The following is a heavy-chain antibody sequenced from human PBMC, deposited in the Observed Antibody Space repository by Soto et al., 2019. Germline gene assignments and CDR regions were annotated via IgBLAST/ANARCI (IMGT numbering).Heavy chain of an antibody. CDR1: GGSISSYY. Sequence: ASETLSLTCTVSGGSISSYYWSWIRQPPGKGLEWIGYIYYSGSTNYNPSLKSRVTISVDTSKNQFSLKLSSVTAADTAVYYCARDGYYYGSGSFIRYYGMDVWGQGTTVTVSS. CDR2: IYYSGST. J-gene: IGHJ6*02. V-gene: IGHV4-59*01. CDR3: ARDGYYYGSGSFIRYYGMDV. D-gene: IGHD3-10*01.